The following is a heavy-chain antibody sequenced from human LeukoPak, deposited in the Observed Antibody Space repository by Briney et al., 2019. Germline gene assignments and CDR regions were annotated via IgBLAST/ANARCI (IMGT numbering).Heavy chain of an antibody. J-gene: IGHJ6*02. CDR2: VYFSGAT. D-gene: IGHD6-13*01. Sequence: PSETLSLTCTVSGASINYHGWTWIRQPPGKGLEWIGGVYFSGATNYNPSLPSRVAKSVDTSNNKVSLRLTSVTAADTAVYSGARLSQVATAGAYAYYSLDVWGPGTTVTVSS. CDR1: GASINYHG. V-gene: IGHV4-59*11. CDR3: ARLSQVATAGAYAYYSLDV.